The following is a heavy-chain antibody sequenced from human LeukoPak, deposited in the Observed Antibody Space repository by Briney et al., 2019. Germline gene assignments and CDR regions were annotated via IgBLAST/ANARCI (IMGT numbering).Heavy chain of an antibody. J-gene: IGHJ4*02. V-gene: IGHV1-18*01. CDR1: GYTFTDYG. Sequence: ASVKVSCKASGYTFTDYGLSWVRQAPGQGPEWMGWIRVYNGDTNYAQKFQGRLTVTTDPSTSTAYMELRSLRSDDTAAYYCARGGDNYMDFWGQGTLVTVSS. CDR2: IRVYNGDT. CDR3: ARGGDNYMDF. D-gene: IGHD1-1*01.